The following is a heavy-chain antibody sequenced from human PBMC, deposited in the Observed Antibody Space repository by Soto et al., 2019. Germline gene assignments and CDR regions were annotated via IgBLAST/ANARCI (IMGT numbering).Heavy chain of an antibody. V-gene: IGHV3-73*02. CDR3: TRHQKGRVTTVVVHDH. CDR2: IRSKANSYGT. Sequence: EVQLVESGGGLVQPGGSLKLSCAASGFTFSGSAIHWVRQASGTGLEWIGRIRSKANSYGTAYGASVKGRFTISRDDPKNTAYLQMNSLKPEDTAVYYCTRHQKGRVTTVVVHDHWRQGTLVTVSS. J-gene: IGHJ4*02. CDR1: GFTFSGSA. D-gene: IGHD4-17*01.